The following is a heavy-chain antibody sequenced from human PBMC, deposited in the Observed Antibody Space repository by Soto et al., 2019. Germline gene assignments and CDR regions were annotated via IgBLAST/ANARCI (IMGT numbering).Heavy chain of an antibody. CDR1: GGSISSGGYY. J-gene: IGHJ5*02. CDR3: VSYCSSTSCNWFDP. D-gene: IGHD2-2*01. V-gene: IGHV4-30-4*01. Sequence: LSLTCTVSGGSISSGGYYWSWIRQPPGKGLEWIGYVYYSGSTYYNPSLKSRIAMSVDTSKNQFSLKMSSVTAADTAVYYCVSYCSSTSCNWFDPWGQGTLVTVSS. CDR2: VYYSGST.